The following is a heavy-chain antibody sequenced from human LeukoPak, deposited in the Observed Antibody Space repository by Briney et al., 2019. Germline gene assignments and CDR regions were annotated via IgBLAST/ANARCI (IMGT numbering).Heavy chain of an antibody. D-gene: IGHD5-12*01. CDR3: ARGGYSGYDYGLSLDY. CDR1: GYTFTSYD. Sequence: ASVKVSCKASGYTFTSYDINRVRQATGQGLEWMGWMNPNSGNTGYAQKFQGRVTMTRNTSISTAYMELSSLRSEDTAVYYCARGGYSGYDYGLSLDYWGQGTLVTVSS. J-gene: IGHJ4*02. V-gene: IGHV1-8*01. CDR2: MNPNSGNT.